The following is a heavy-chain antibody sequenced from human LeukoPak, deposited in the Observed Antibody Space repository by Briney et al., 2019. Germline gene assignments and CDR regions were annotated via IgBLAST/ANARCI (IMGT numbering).Heavy chain of an antibody. V-gene: IGHV1-2*02. Sequence: ASVKVSCKASGYTFISYDINWVRQATGQGLEWMGWINPNSGGTNYAQKFQGRVTMTRDTSISTAYMELSRLRSDDTAVYYCVGRSYDAFDIWGQGTMVTVSS. CDR1: GYTFISYD. D-gene: IGHD3-10*01. J-gene: IGHJ3*02. CDR2: INPNSGGT. CDR3: VGRSYDAFDI.